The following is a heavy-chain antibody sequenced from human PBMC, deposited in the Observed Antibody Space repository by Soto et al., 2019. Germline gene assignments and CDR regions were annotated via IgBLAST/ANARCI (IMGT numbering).Heavy chain of an antibody. Sequence: PSETLSLTCSVSGGSITTADHYWSWLRQPPGKGLEWLGYVFYSGNTYYNPSLMGRISISVDTSKTQFSLELTSITAADTAVYFCAGADQFLGAAGPFNFWGQGTPVTVSS. CDR2: VFYSGNT. D-gene: IGHD3-3*01. CDR1: GGSITTADHY. V-gene: IGHV4-30-4*01. J-gene: IGHJ4*02. CDR3: AGADQFLGAAGPFNF.